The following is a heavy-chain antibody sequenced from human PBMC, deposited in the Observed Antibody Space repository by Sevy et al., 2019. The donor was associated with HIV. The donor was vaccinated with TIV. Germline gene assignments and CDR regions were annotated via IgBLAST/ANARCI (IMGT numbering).Heavy chain of an antibody. J-gene: IGHJ1*01. CDR1: GGSISIYY. CDR2: IYYSGST. Sequence: SETLSLTCTVSGGSISIYYWSWIRQPPGKGLEWIGYIYYSGSTNYNPSLKSRVTMSVDTSKNQFSLQLRSVTAADTAVYYCARGNMVREDSKYFHDWGQGALVTVSS. D-gene: IGHD3-10*01. CDR3: ARGNMVREDSKYFHD. V-gene: IGHV4-59*13.